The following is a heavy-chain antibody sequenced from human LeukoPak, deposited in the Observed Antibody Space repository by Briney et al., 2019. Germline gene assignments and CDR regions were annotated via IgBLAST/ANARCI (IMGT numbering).Heavy chain of an antibody. CDR1: GFTFGNHW. D-gene: IGHD6-19*01. Sequence: GGSLRLSCAASGFTFGNHWMSWVSQAPGKGLEWVATIKEDGSWTYYVDSVKGRFTISRDNAKSSLYLQMNSLRAEDMAVYYCARGSGWFLYWGQGTLVTVSS. CDR2: IKEDGSWT. CDR3: ARGSGWFLY. J-gene: IGHJ4*02. V-gene: IGHV3-7*04.